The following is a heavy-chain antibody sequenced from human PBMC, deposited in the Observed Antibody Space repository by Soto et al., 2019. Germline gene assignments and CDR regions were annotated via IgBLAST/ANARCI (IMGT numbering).Heavy chain of an antibody. CDR3: ARDGLAVWLTHYYFDY. V-gene: IGHV3-33*01. D-gene: IGHD6-19*01. Sequence: GGSLRLSCAASGFTFSSYGMHWVRQAPGKGLEWVAVIWYDGSNKYYADSVKGRFTISRDNSKNTLYLQMNSLRAEDTAVYYCARDGLAVWLTHYYFDYWGQGTLVTVSS. J-gene: IGHJ4*02. CDR2: IWYDGSNK. CDR1: GFTFSSYG.